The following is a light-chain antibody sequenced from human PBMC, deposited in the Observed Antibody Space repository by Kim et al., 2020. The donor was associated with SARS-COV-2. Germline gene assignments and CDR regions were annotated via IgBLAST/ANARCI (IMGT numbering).Light chain of an antibody. V-gene: IGLV2-14*03. J-gene: IGLJ2*01. CDR3: SSYTTSTTVV. Sequence: QSALTQPASVSGSPGQSITMSCTGTSSDVGGYNYVSWYQQHPGKAPKLIIYDVSKRPSGVSYRFSVSKSGNTAYLTISGLQAEDESDYYCSSYTTSTTVVFGGGAQLTVL. CDR1: SSDVGGYNY. CDR2: DVS.